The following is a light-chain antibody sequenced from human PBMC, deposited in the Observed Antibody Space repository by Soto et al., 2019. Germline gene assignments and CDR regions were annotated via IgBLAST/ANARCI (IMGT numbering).Light chain of an antibody. Sequence: QTVVTQEPSLTVSPGGTVTLTCASSTGAVTSGYFPNWFQQKPGQPPRALIYSTDNKHSWTPARFSGSLLGDKAALTLSGVQPDGEADYYCLLYYRDTWVFGGWTKLTVL. CDR3: LLYYRDTWV. V-gene: IGLV7-43*01. CDR1: TGAVTSGYF. CDR2: STD. J-gene: IGLJ3*02.